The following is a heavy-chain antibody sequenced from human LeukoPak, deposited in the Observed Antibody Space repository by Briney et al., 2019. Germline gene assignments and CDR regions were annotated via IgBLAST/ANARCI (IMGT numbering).Heavy chain of an antibody. D-gene: IGHD3-16*01. J-gene: IGHJ5*02. CDR1: GGSISSYY. CDR2: IYYSGST. V-gene: IGHV4-59*01. Sequence: PSETLSLTCTVSGGSISSYYWNWIRQRPGKGLEWIGYIYYSGSTNYNPSLKSRVTISVDTSKNQFSLNLTSVTAADTAVYYCARFTPQGYGWGGYNRFDPWGQGTLVTVSS. CDR3: ARFTPQGYGWGGYNRFDP.